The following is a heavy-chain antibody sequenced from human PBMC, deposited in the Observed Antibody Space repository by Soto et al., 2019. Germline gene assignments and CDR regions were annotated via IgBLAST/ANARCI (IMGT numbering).Heavy chain of an antibody. Sequence: SETLSLTCTVSGFSISSDSYYLSWIRQPPGKGLEWIGYIYYSGSTNYNPSLKSRVTISVDTSKNQFSLKLSSVTAADTAVYYCASPGYSSSWYGLYYYYGMDVWGQGTTVTVSS. CDR2: IYYSGST. CDR3: ASPGYSSSWYGLYYYYGMDV. D-gene: IGHD6-13*01. V-gene: IGHV4-61*01. CDR1: GFSISSDSYY. J-gene: IGHJ6*02.